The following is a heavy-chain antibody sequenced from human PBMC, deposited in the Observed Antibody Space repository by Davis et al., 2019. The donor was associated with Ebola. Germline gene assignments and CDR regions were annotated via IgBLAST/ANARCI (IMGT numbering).Heavy chain of an antibody. CDR1: GFTFRSYA. CDR3: ARDPEGVSSSSSNLDY. CDR2: ISGSGTGP. D-gene: IGHD6-6*01. J-gene: IGHJ4*02. Sequence: GESLKISCAASGFTFRSYAMSWVRQAPGKGLEWVSAISGSGTGPYYADSVKGRFTVSRDNSKNTLYLQMNSLRAEDMAVYYCARDPEGVSSSSSNLDYWGQGAVVTVSS. V-gene: IGHV3-23*01.